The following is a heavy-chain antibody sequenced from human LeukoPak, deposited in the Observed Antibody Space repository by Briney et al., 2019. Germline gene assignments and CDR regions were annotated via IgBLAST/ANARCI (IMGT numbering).Heavy chain of an antibody. D-gene: IGHD3-10*01. CDR1: GFTFSSYE. Sequence: PGGSLRLSCAASGFTFSSYEMNWVRQAPGKGLEWVSYISSSGSTIYYAESVKGRFTISRDNSKNTLYLQMNSLRAEDMAVYYCARMGNYYGSGSLDYWGQGTLVTVSS. J-gene: IGHJ4*02. CDR2: ISSSGSTI. CDR3: ARMGNYYGSGSLDY. V-gene: IGHV3-48*03.